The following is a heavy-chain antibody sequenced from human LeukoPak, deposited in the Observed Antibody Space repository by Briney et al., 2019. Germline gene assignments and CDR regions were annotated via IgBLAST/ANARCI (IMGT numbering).Heavy chain of an antibody. Sequence: PGRSLRLSCAASGFTFSSYAMHWVRQAPGKGLEWVAVISYDGSNKYYADSVKGRFTISRDNSKNTLYLQMNSLRAEDTAVYYCAKDTKWELQYFDYWGQGTLVTVSS. CDR3: AKDTKWELQYFDY. V-gene: IGHV3-30-3*02. CDR2: ISYDGSNK. J-gene: IGHJ4*02. CDR1: GFTFSSYA. D-gene: IGHD1-26*01.